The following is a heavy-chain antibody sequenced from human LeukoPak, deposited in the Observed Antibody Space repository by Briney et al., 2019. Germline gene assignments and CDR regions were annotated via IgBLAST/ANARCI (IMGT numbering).Heavy chain of an antibody. CDR3: AREHGYSSGWYFVGPSEQESYNWFDP. D-gene: IGHD6-19*01. CDR2: IIPIFGTA. CDR1: EGTFSSYA. Sequence: SVKVSCKASEGTFSSYAISWVRQAPGQGLEWMGGIIPIFGTANCAQKFQGRVTITTDESTSTAYMELSSLRSEDTAVYYCAREHGYSSGWYFVGPSEQESYNWFDPWGQGTLVTVSS. V-gene: IGHV1-69*05. J-gene: IGHJ5*02.